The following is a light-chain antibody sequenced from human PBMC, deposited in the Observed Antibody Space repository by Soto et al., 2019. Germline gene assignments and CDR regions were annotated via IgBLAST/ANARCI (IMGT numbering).Light chain of an antibody. V-gene: IGLV1-44*01. Sequence: QPVLTQPPSASGTPGQRVTISCSGSSSNIGSNTVNWYQHLPGTAPKLLIFNNHQRPSGVPDRFSGSKSGTSASLAISGLQSDDEADYYCTSCDDSLRVVFGGGTKVTVL. CDR1: SSNIGSNT. CDR3: TSCDDSLRVV. CDR2: NNH. J-gene: IGLJ2*01.